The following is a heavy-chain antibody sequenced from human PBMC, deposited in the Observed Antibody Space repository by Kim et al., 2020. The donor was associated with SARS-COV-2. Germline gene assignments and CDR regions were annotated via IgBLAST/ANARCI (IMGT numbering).Heavy chain of an antibody. CDR2: ISSSSSYT. Sequence: GGSLRLSCAASGFTFSDYYMSWIRQAPGKGLEWVSYISSSSSYTNYADSVKGRFTISRDNAKNSLYLQMNSLRAEDTAVYYCARGSQWELPGMWFDPWGQGTLVTVSS. J-gene: IGHJ5*02. V-gene: IGHV3-11*05. D-gene: IGHD1-26*01. CDR3: ARGSQWELPGMWFDP. CDR1: GFTFSDYY.